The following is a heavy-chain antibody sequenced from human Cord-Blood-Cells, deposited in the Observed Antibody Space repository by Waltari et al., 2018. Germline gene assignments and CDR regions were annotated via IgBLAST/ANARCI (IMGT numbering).Heavy chain of an antibody. V-gene: IGHV1-2*04. CDR2: INPNSGGT. Sequence: QVQLVQSGAEVKKPGASVTVSCKASGYTFTGYYMHWVRQAPGQGLEWMGWINPNSGGTNDAQKLQGWVTMTRDTSISTAYMELSRLRSDDTAVYYCARSRGSSRSSFDYWGQGTLVTVSS. D-gene: IGHD1-26*01. CDR1: GYTFTGYY. J-gene: IGHJ4*02. CDR3: ARSRGSSRSSFDY.